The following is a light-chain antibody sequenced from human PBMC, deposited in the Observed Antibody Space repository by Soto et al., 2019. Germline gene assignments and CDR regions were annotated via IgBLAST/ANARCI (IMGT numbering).Light chain of an antibody. Sequence: QSALSQPASVSGSPGQSITISCTGTSSDVGGYEYVSWYQHQPDKAPKLIIYDVTNRPSGVSTRFSGSKSGNTASLTISGIQTEDEAAYYCASLKRSSTSVFGTGTKVTVL. CDR3: ASLKRSSTSV. J-gene: IGLJ1*01. CDR1: SSDVGGYEY. CDR2: DVT. V-gene: IGLV2-14*01.